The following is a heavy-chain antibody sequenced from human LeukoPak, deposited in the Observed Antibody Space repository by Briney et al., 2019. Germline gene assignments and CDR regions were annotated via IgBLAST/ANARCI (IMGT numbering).Heavy chain of an antibody. V-gene: IGHV4-59*01. D-gene: IGHD3-22*01. J-gene: IGHJ4*02. CDR3: ARGYYHDSSGLDY. CDR2: IYYSGST. CDR1: GGSISSYY. Sequence: SETLSLTCNVSGGSISSYYWSWIRQPPGKGLEWIGYIYYSGSTNYNPSLKSRVTISVDTSKNQFSLKLSSVTAADTAVYYCARGYYHDSSGLDYWGQGTLVTVSS.